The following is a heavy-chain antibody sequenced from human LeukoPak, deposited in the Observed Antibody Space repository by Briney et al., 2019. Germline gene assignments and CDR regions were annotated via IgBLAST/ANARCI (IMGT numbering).Heavy chain of an antibody. CDR3: ARGIPLAYYDILTGYPTTIFDY. Sequence: SETLSLTSTVPGGSISSSYWCWIRQPPGKGLERIGYIYYSVSTNYNPSLKSRVTIPVDTSKNQFSLKLSSVTAADTAVYYCARGIPLAYYDILTGYPTTIFDYWGQGTLVTVSS. V-gene: IGHV4-59*01. CDR2: IYYSVST. D-gene: IGHD3-9*01. CDR1: GGSISSSY. J-gene: IGHJ4*02.